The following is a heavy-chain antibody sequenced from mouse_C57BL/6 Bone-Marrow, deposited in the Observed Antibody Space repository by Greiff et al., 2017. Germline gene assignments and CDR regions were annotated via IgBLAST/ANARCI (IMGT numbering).Heavy chain of an antibody. Sequence: QVQLQQSGAELARPGASVKLSCKASGYTFTSYGISWVKQRPGQGLEWIGEIYPRSGNTYYNEKFKGKATLTADKSSSTAYMELRSLTSEDSAVYFCARSPLLLYYFDYWGQGTTLTVSA. J-gene: IGHJ2*01. CDR2: IYPRSGNT. CDR1: GYTFTSYG. CDR3: ARSPLLLYYFDY. D-gene: IGHD2-12*01. V-gene: IGHV1-81*01.